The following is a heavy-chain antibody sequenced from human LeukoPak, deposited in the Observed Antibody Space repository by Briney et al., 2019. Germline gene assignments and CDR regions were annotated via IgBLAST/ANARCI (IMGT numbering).Heavy chain of an antibody. CDR1: GYTFTSYG. V-gene: IGHV1-18*01. D-gene: IGHD6-19*01. CDR3: ARDHILGIAVAGTFGY. CDR2: ISAYNGNT. J-gene: IGHJ4*02. Sequence: ASVKVSCKASGYTFTSYGISWVRQAPGQGLEWMGWISAYNGNTNYAQKLQGRVTMTTDTSTSTAYMELRSLRSDDTAVYYCARDHILGIAVAGTFGYWGQGTLVTASS.